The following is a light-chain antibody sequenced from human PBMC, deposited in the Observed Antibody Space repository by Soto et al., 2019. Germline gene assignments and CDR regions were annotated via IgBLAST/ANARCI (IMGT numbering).Light chain of an antibody. J-gene: IGLJ1*01. V-gene: IGLV2-14*01. CDR2: QVT. CDR3: SSYTDSSNYV. Sequence: QSVLTQPPSVSGAPGQRVTISCTGSNSNIGAGYDVSWYQQQPGKAPKLMIYQVTNRPSGVSNRFSGSRSGNTASLTISGLQAEDEADYYCSSYTDSSNYVFGTGTKVTVL. CDR1: NSNIGAGYD.